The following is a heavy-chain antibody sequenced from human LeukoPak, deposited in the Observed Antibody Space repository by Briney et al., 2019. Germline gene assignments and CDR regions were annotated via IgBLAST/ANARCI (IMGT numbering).Heavy chain of an antibody. CDR1: GYSISSGYY. CDR3: ARTSSMVRGVIGGLLRY. Sequence: PSETLSLTCAVSGYSISSGYYWGWIRQPPGKGLEWIGWIYHSGSTYYNPSLKSRVTISVDPSKNQFSLKLSSVTAADTAVYYCARTSSMVRGVIGGLLRYWGQGTQVTVSS. J-gene: IGHJ4*02. CDR2: IYHSGST. V-gene: IGHV4-38-2*01. D-gene: IGHD3-10*01.